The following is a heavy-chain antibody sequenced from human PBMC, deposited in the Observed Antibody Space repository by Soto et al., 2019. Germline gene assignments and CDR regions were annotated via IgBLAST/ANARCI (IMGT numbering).Heavy chain of an antibody. CDR3: ARVLRDSSGYYRN. CDR1: GGSISSGDYY. D-gene: IGHD3-22*01. J-gene: IGHJ4*02. V-gene: IGHV4-30-4*01. Sequence: SETLSLTCTVSGGSISSGDYYWSWIRQPPGKGLEWIGYIYYSGSTYYNPSLKSRVTISVDTSKNQFSLKLSSVTAADTAVYYCARVLRDSSGYYRNWGQGTLVTVSS. CDR2: IYYSGST.